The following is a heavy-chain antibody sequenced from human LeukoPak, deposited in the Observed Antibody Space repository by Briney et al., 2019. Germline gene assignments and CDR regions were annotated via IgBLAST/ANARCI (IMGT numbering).Heavy chain of an antibody. V-gene: IGHV3-30-3*01. CDR2: ISYDGSNK. J-gene: IGHJ1*01. Sequence: GGSLRLSCAASGFTFSSYAMHWVRQAPGKGLEWEAVISYDGSNKYYAGSVKGRFTISRDNSKNTLYLQMNSLRAEDTAVYYCATSGSYPAEYFQHWGQGTLVTVSS. CDR3: ATSGSYPAEYFQH. D-gene: IGHD1-26*01. CDR1: GFTFSSYA.